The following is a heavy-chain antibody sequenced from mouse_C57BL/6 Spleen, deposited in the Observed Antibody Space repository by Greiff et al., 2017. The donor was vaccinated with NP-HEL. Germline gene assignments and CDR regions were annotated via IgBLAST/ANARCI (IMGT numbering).Heavy chain of an antibody. CDR2: INYDGSST. J-gene: IGHJ4*01. CDR3: ARVLPYAMDY. D-gene: IGHD5-5*01. V-gene: IGHV5-16*01. Sequence: EVKLVESEGGLVQPGSSMKLSCTASGFTFSDYYMAWVRQVPEKGLEWVANINYDGSSTYYLDSLKSRFIISRDNAKNILYLQMSSLKSEDTATYYRARVLPYAMDYWGQVTSVTVSS. CDR1: GFTFSDYY.